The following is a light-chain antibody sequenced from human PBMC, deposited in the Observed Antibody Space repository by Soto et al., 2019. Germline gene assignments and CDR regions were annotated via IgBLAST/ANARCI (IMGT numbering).Light chain of an antibody. Sequence: DIRTPKSAAALSAYVRDRVTXNCRASQSINSRLAWYQQRPGKAPDLLIYDASTLQSGVPSRFSGSGSGTEFTLTISSLQPDDFATYSCQQYYTYSRTVGQGSKV. CDR3: QQYYTYSRT. CDR1: QSINSR. CDR2: DAS. V-gene: IGKV1-5*01. J-gene: IGKJ1*01.